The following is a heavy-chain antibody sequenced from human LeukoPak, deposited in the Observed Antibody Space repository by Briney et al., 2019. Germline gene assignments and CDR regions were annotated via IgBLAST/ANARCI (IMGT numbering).Heavy chain of an antibody. J-gene: IGHJ5*02. CDR3: AKDKGCSSSSCYSRFDP. V-gene: IGHV3-23*01. CDR2: ISGSGGST. D-gene: IGHD2-2*01. CDR1: GFTFSSYA. Sequence: GGSLRLSCAASGFTFSSYAMSWVRQAPGYGLEWVSAISGSGGSTYYADSVKGRFTISRDNSKNTLYLQMNSLRAEDTAVYYCAKDKGCSSSSCYSRFDPWGQGTLVTVSS.